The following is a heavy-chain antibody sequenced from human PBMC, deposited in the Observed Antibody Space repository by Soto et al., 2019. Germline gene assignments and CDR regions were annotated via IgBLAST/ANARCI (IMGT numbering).Heavy chain of an antibody. CDR3: ARETHGDQLPGGDWFDP. D-gene: IGHD2-2*01. J-gene: IGHJ5*02. CDR2: INPNSGGT. V-gene: IGHV1-2*04. Sequence: QVQLVQSGAEVKKPGASVKVSCKASGYTFTGYYMHWVRQAPGQGLEWMGWINPNSGGTNYAQKFQGWVTMTRDTSVSTAYMEVSRLRSDDTAVYYCARETHGDQLPGGDWFDPWGQGTLVTVSS. CDR1: GYTFTGYY.